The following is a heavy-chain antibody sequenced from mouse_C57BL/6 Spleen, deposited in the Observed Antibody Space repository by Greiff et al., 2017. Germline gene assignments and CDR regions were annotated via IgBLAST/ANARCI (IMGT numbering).Heavy chain of an antibody. CDR3: ARYHDGRAMVY. V-gene: IGHV1-53*01. J-gene: IGHJ4*01. CDR2: INPSNGGT. CDR1: GYTFTSYW. Sequence: QVQLKQPGTELVKPGASVKLSCKASGYTFTSYWMHWVKQRPGQGLEWIGNINPSNGGTNYNETFKSKATLTVDKSSSTAYMQLSSLPSEDSAVXYCARYHDGRAMVYWGQGTSVTVSS. D-gene: IGHD2-3*01.